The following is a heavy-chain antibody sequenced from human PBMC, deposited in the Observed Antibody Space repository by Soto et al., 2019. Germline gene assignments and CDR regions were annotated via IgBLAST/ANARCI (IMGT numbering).Heavy chain of an antibody. CDR2: INAGNGNT. CDR3: ASNHYCTNGVCYTFDY. V-gene: IGHV1-3*01. D-gene: IGHD2-8*01. CDR1: GYTFASYA. J-gene: IGHJ4*02. Sequence: GASVKVSCKASGYTFASYAMHWVRQAPGQRLEWMGWINAGNGNTKYSQKFQGRVTITRDTSASTAYMELSSLRSEDTAVYYCASNHYCTNGVCYTFDYWGQGTLVTVSS.